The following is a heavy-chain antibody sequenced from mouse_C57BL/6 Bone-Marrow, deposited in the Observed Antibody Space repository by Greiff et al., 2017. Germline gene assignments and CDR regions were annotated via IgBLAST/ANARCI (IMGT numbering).Heavy chain of an antibody. J-gene: IGHJ4*01. CDR1: GYTFTSYW. Sequence: QVQLQQPGAELVKPGASVKMSCKASGYTFTSYWITWVKQRPGQGLEWIGDIYPGSGSTNYNEKFKSKATLTVDTSSSTAYMQLSSLTSEDSAVYYCARERTVRGPKGYWGLGTSVTASS. CDR2: IYPGSGST. D-gene: IGHD1-1*01. CDR3: ARERTVRGPKGY. V-gene: IGHV1-55*01.